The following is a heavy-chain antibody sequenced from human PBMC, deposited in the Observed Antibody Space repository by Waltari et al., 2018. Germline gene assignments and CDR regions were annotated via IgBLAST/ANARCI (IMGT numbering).Heavy chain of an antibody. D-gene: IGHD6-13*01. CDR3: ARSPPSYSSSWYFFEH. V-gene: IGHV1-2*02. Sequence: QVQLVQPGAEVTRPGASVKVSCKASGYTFTGHYINWIRQAPGQGLEWMGWINTNLGGTKFAQKFQGRITLTRDTSITTAYMELRRLTFDDTAVYYCARSPPSYSSSWYFFEHWGQGTLVTVSS. CDR2: INTNLGGT. CDR1: GYTFTGHY. J-gene: IGHJ4*02.